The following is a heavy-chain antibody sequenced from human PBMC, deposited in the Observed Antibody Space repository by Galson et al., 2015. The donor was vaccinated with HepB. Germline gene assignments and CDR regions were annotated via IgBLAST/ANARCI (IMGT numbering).Heavy chain of an antibody. V-gene: IGHV3-33*01. J-gene: IGHJ4*02. CDR2: IWYDGSNK. D-gene: IGHD2-2*01. CDR3: ARSVDQLPIDY. Sequence: SLRLSCAASGFTFSSYGMHWVRQAPGKGLEWVAVIWYDGSNKYYADSVKGRFTISRDNSKNTLYLQMNSLRAEDTAVYYCARSVDQLPIDYWGQGTLVTVSS. CDR1: GFTFSSYG.